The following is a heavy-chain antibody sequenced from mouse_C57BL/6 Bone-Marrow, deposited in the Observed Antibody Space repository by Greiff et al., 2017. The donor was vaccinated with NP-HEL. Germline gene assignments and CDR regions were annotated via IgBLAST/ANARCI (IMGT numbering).Heavy chain of an antibody. Sequence: QVQLKQPGAELVKPGASVKMSCKASGYTFTSYWITWVKQRPGQGLEWIGDIYPGSGSTNYNEKFKSKATMTVDTSSSTAYMQLSSLTSEDSAVYYCARDYDGAPPPYCFDYWGQGTTLTVSS. D-gene: IGHD2-3*01. J-gene: IGHJ2*01. CDR1: GYTFTSYW. V-gene: IGHV1-55*01. CDR3: ARDYDGAPPPYCFDY. CDR2: IYPGSGST.